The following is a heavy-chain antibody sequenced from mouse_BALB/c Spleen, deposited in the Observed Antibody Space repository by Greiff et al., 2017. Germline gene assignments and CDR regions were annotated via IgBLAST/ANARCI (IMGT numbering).Heavy chain of an antibody. D-gene: IGHD2-3*01. Sequence: QVQLKESGAELARPGASVKMSCKASGYTFTSYTMHWVKQRPGQGLEWIGYINPSSGYTNYNQKFKDKATLTADKSSSTAYMQLSSLTSEDSAVYYCARGYDGHYGGFAYWGQGTLVTVSA. CDR1: GYTFTSYT. J-gene: IGHJ3*01. CDR2: INPSSGYT. V-gene: IGHV1-4*01. CDR3: ARGYDGHYGGFAY.